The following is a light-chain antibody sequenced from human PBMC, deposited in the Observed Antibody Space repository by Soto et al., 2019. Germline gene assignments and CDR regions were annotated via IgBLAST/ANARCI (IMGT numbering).Light chain of an antibody. Sequence: EIVLTQSPVTLSLSPVERATLSCRATRSVNNFVAWYQQKPGRAPSLLISDASNRATGIPARFSVSGSGTDITLTISRLQDEDFAVYCCLQYNKWWTFGQGTKVDIK. CDR3: LQYNKWWT. V-gene: IGKV3-11*01. CDR1: RSVNNF. J-gene: IGKJ1*01. CDR2: DAS.